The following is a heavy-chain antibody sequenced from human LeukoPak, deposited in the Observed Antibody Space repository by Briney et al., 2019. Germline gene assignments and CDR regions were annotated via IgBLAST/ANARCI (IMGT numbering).Heavy chain of an antibody. V-gene: IGHV1-69*06. CDR3: ARDIAVAGTDAFDI. CDR2: IIPIFGTA. CDR1: GGTFSSYA. D-gene: IGHD6-19*01. Sequence: SVKVSCKASGGTFSSYAISWVRQAPGQGLEWMGGIIPIFGTANYAQKFQGRVTITADKSTSTAYMELSSLRPEDTAVYYCARDIAVAGTDAFDIWGQGTMVTVSS. J-gene: IGHJ3*02.